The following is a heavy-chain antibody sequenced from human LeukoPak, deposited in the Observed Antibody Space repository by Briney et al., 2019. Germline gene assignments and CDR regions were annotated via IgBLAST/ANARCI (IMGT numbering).Heavy chain of an antibody. Sequence: TGGSLRLSCAASGFTFGSFGMPWVRQTPGKGLEWVAVIWFDGSNTYYADSVKGRFTISRDNSKNTMYLQMNSLRAEDTAVYYCARGRNWGDYWGQGTLVTVSS. CDR1: GFTFGSFG. J-gene: IGHJ4*02. CDR2: IWFDGSNT. D-gene: IGHD7-27*01. V-gene: IGHV3-33*01. CDR3: ARGRNWGDY.